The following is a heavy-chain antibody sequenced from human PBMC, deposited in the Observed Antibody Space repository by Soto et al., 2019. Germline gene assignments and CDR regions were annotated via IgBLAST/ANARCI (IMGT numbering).Heavy chain of an antibody. Sequence: QVQLVQSGAEVKKPGSSVKVSCKASGGTFSSYTISWVRQAPGQGLEWMGRIIPILGIANYAQKFQGRVTITADKSTSPTYMELSSLRSEDAAVYYWARDVVVAAAFFVGWFDPWGQGTLVTVSS. CDR2: IIPILGIA. V-gene: IGHV1-69*02. CDR3: ARDVVVAAAFFVGWFDP. J-gene: IGHJ5*02. CDR1: GGTFSSYT. D-gene: IGHD2-15*01.